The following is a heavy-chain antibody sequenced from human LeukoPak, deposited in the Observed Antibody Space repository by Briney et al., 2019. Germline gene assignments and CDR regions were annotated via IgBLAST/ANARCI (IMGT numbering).Heavy chain of an antibody. J-gene: IGHJ4*02. Sequence: PSESLSLTCTVSGGSITSFYWNWIRQPPGKGLEWVGYISNSGSTNYNPSLKSRVAMSVDTSKNQFSLRLSSVTAADTAVYFCARERPLGYCGSTTCYRGGGYFDYWGQGTLVTVS. CDR2: ISNSGST. D-gene: IGHD2-2*02. CDR1: GGSITSFY. CDR3: ARERPLGYCGSTTCYRGGGYFDY. V-gene: IGHV4-59*01.